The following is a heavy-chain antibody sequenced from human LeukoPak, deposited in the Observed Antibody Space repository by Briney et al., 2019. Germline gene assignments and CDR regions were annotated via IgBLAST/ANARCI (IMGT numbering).Heavy chain of an antibody. Sequence: SETLSLTCTVSGGSISSYYWSWIQQPPGKGLEWIGYIYYSGSTNYNPSLKSRVTISVDTSKNQFSLKLSSVTAADTAVYYCARDRGDSYGMDVWGQGTTVTVSS. D-gene: IGHD3-10*01. CDR2: IYYSGST. CDR3: ARDRGDSYGMDV. V-gene: IGHV4-59*01. CDR1: GGSISSYY. J-gene: IGHJ6*02.